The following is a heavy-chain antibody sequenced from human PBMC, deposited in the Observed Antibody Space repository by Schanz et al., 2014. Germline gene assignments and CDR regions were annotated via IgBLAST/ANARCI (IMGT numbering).Heavy chain of an antibody. D-gene: IGHD2-15*01. V-gene: IGHV3-43D*03. CDR1: GFTFDDYA. CDR2: ISWDGGST. J-gene: IGHJ6*02. Sequence: VQLVESGGSVVQPGRSLRLSCAASGFTFDDYAMHWVRQAPGKGLEWVSLISWDGGSTYYGDSVNGRFTISRDNAKNSLYLQMNSLRAEDTAVYYCARACCRQPKKYLYNGMDVWGQGTTVTVSS. CDR3: ARACCRQPKKYLYNGMDV.